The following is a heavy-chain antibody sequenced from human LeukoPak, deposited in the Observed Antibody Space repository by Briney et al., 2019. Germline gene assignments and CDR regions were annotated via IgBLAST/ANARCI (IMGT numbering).Heavy chain of an antibody. V-gene: IGHV4-30-2*01. CDR2: IYHSGTT. Sequence: PSETLSLTCTVSGGSISSGGYYWSWIRQPPGKGLQWIGSIYHSGTTFYDPSLKSRVSISVDLSNNHFSLKLTSVTAADTAVYYCEGSYSYGIGVSDYWGQGTLVTVSS. D-gene: IGHD5-18*01. CDR1: GGSISSGGYY. CDR3: EGSYSYGIGVSDY. J-gene: IGHJ4*02.